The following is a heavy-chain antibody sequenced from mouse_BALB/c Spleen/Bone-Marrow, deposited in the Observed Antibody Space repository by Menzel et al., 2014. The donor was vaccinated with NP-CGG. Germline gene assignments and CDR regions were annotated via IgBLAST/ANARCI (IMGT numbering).Heavy chain of an antibody. V-gene: IGHV4-1*02. CDR1: GFDFSRYW. CDR2: INPDSSTI. J-gene: IGHJ3*01. Sequence: EVQLQQSGGGLVHPGGSLKLSCAASGFDFSRYWMGWVRQVPGKGLEWIGEINPDSSTINYTPSLKDKFIISRDNAKNTLYLQMSKVRSEDTALYYCSRLGYYGGFAYWGQGTLVTVSA. D-gene: IGHD2-3*01. CDR3: SRLGYYGGFAY.